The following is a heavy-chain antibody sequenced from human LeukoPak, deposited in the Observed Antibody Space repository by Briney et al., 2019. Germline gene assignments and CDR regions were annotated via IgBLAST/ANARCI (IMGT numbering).Heavy chain of an antibody. Sequence: QPGGSLRLSCAASGFTFSSYGMHWVRQAPGKGLEWVALIWYDGSNKYYADSVKGRFTISRDNSKNTLYLQMNSLRAEDTAVYYCVRLRGRNSSSWYGDYWGQGTLVTVSS. D-gene: IGHD6-13*01. CDR2: IWYDGSNK. CDR3: VRLRGRNSSSWYGDY. V-gene: IGHV3-33*01. J-gene: IGHJ4*02. CDR1: GFTFSSYG.